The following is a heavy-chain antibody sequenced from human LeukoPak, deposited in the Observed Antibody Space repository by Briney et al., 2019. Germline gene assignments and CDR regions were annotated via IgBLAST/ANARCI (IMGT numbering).Heavy chain of an antibody. CDR2: IYTSGST. CDR3: ARSGYYYYYMDV. Sequence: KASQTLSLTCTVSGDSISSGSYYWSWIRQPAGKGLEWIGRIYTSGSTNYHPSLKSRVTISVDTSKNQFSLKLSSVTAADTAVYYCARSGYYYYYMDVWGKGTTVTVSS. CDR1: GDSISSGSYY. V-gene: IGHV4-61*02. J-gene: IGHJ6*03.